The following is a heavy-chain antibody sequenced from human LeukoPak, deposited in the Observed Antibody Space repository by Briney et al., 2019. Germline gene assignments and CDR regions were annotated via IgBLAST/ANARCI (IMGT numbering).Heavy chain of an antibody. J-gene: IGHJ4*02. CDR2: IYYSGST. CDR3: AGVREMATSYFDY. CDR1: GGSISSYY. V-gene: IGHV4-59*01. Sequence: PSETLSLTCTVSGGSISSYYWSWIRQPPGKGLEWIGYIYYSGSTNYNPSLKSRVTISVDTSKNQFSLKLSSVTAADTAVYYCAGVREMATSYFDYWGQGTLVTVSS. D-gene: IGHD5-24*01.